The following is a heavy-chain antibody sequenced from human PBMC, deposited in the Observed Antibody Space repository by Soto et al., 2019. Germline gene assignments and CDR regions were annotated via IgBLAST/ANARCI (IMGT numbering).Heavy chain of an antibody. Sequence: GGSLRLSCAASGFTFSSYWMSWVRQAPGKGLEWVANIKQDGSEKYYVDSVKGRFTISRDNAKNSLYLQMNSLRAEDTAVYYCARYDFWSGYSPRAYYYYYGMDVWGQGTTVTVSS. CDR3: ARYDFWSGYSPRAYYYYYGMDV. CDR2: IKQDGSEK. V-gene: IGHV3-7*01. J-gene: IGHJ6*02. D-gene: IGHD3-3*01. CDR1: GFTFSSYW.